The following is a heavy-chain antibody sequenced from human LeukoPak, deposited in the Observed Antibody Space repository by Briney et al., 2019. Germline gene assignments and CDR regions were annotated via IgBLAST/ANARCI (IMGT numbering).Heavy chain of an antibody. J-gene: IGHJ4*02. CDR1: GGSISSSSYY. V-gene: IGHV4-39*01. D-gene: IGHD6-25*01. Sequence: SETLSLTCTVSGGSISSSSYYWGWIRQPPGKGLEWVGSIYYSGSTYYNPSLKSRVTISVDTSKNQFSLKLSSVTAADTAVYYCARLVPAAGYWCQGTLVTVSS. CDR3: ARLVPAAGY. CDR2: IYYSGST.